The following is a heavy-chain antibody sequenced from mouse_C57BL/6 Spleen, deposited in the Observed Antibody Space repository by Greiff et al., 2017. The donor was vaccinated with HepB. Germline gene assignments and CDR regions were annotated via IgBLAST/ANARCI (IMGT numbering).Heavy chain of an antibody. CDR3: ASFMYYDYGYAMDY. J-gene: IGHJ4*01. V-gene: IGHV1-42*01. Sequence: EVQLVESGPELVKPGASVKISCKASGYSFTGYYMNWVKQSPEKSLEWIGEINPSTGGTTYNQKFKAKATLTVDKSSSTAYMQLKSLTSEDSAVYYCASFMYYDYGYAMDYWGQVTSVTVSS. D-gene: IGHD2-4*01. CDR2: INPSTGGT. CDR1: GYSFTGYY.